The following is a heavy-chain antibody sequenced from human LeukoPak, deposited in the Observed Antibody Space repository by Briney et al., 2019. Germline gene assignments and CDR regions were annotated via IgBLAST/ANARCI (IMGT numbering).Heavy chain of an antibody. CDR3: ASWCIDYGGAAFNY. D-gene: IGHD4-23*01. CDR2: IIPIPGIA. V-gene: IGHV1-69*04. Sequence: ASVKVSFKSSVGTFSINAISWVRHAPGQGLEWMGRIIPIPGIANYAQKFQGRVTITADKSTSTAYMELSSLRSEDTAVYYCASWCIDYGGAAFNYWGQGTLVTVSS. CDR1: VGTFSINA. J-gene: IGHJ4*02.